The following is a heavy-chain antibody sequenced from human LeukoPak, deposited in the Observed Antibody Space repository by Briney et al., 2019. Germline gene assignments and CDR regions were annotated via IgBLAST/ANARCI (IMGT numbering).Heavy chain of an antibody. Sequence: GESLKISCKGTGYSFSNYWIGWVRQMPGKGLEWMGLIYPGDSNTRYSPTFQGQVTMSADKSINTAYLQWSSLTASDSAIYYCARRDYGSHLLGNFDYWGQGTLVSVSS. CDR3: ARRDYGSHLLGNFDY. CDR1: GYSFSNYW. D-gene: IGHD4-17*01. J-gene: IGHJ4*02. V-gene: IGHV5-51*01. CDR2: IYPGDSNT.